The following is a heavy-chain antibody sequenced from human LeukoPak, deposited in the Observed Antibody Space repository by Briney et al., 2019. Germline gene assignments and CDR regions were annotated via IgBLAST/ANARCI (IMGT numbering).Heavy chain of an antibody. J-gene: IGHJ4*02. Sequence: VASVKVSCKASGYRFDGYFMHWVRQAPGQGLQWMGWINPNTGDTRYAQKFQGRVTLTRDKSISTAYMDLSSLPSDDTAVYYCGRVDYYDSSHYCRFWGEGTLVSVSS. CDR1: GYRFDGYF. CDR2: INPNTGDT. V-gene: IGHV1-2*02. D-gene: IGHD3-22*01. CDR3: GRVDYYDSSHYCRF.